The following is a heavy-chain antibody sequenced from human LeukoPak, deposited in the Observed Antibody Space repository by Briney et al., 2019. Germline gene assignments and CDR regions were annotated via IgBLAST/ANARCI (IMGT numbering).Heavy chain of an antibody. J-gene: IGHJ4*02. CDR2: TSGSGGST. D-gene: IGHD2-21*01. CDR1: GFTFSSYA. Sequence: GGSLRLSCAASGFTFSSYAMSWVRQAPGKGLEWVSATSGSGGSTYYADSVKGRFTISRDNSKNPLYLQMNSLRAEDTAVYYCAKFLPTHIVVANYYFDYWGQGTLVTVSS. V-gene: IGHV3-23*01. CDR3: AKFLPTHIVVANYYFDY.